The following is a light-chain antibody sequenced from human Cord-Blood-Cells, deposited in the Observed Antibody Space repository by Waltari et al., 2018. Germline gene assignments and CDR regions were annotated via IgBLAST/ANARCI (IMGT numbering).Light chain of an antibody. Sequence: QSALTQPRSVSGSPGQSVPISCTGTSSDFGGYNYVSWYQQPPGKAPKLMIYDVSKRPSGVPDRFSGSKAGNTASLTISGRQAEDEADYYCCSYAGSSDVVFGGGTKLTVL. CDR3: CSYAGSSDVV. V-gene: IGLV2-11*01. J-gene: IGLJ2*01. CDR1: SSDFGGYNY. CDR2: DVS.